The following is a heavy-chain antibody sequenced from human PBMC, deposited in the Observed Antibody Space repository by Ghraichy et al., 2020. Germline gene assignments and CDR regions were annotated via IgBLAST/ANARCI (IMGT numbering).Heavy chain of an antibody. V-gene: IGHV4-39*01. D-gene: IGHD3-10*01. CDR3: ALVYGSGSYFAFDI. Sequence: SETLSLTCTVSGGSISSSSYYWGWIRQPPGKGLEWIGSIYYSGSTYYNPSLKSRVTISVDTSKNQFSLKLSSVTAADTAVYYCALVYGSGSYFAFDIWGQGTMVTVSS. CDR2: IYYSGST. CDR1: GGSISSSSYY. J-gene: IGHJ3*02.